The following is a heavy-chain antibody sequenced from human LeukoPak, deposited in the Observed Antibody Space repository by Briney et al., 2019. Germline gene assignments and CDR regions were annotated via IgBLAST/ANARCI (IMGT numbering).Heavy chain of an antibody. CDR3: ARGTPRYNWSYVESWFDP. J-gene: IGHJ5*02. CDR1: GGSFSGYY. D-gene: IGHD1-7*01. CDR2: INHSGST. Sequence: SETLSLTCAVYGGSFSGYYWSWIRQPPGKGLEWIGEINHSGSTNYNPSLKSRVTISVDTSKNQFSLKLSSVTAADTAVYYCARGTPRYNWSYVESWFDPWGQGTLVTVSS. V-gene: IGHV4-34*01.